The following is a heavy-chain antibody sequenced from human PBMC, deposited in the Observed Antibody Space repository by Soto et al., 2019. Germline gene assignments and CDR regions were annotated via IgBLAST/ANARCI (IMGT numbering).Heavy chain of an antibody. CDR2: INHSGST. V-gene: IGHV4-34*01. CDR1: GGSFSGYY. Sequence: SETLSLTCAVYGGSFSGYYWSWIRQPPGKGLEWIGEINHSGSTNYNPSLKSRVTISVDTSKNQFSLKLSSVTAADTAVYYCARVRIVVVPAAIQRYFDYWGQGTLVT. J-gene: IGHJ4*02. D-gene: IGHD2-2*01. CDR3: ARVRIVVVPAAIQRYFDY.